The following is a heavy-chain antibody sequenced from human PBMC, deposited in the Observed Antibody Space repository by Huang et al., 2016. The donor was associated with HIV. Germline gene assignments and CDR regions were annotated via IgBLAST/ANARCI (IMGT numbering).Heavy chain of an antibody. J-gene: IGHJ3*02. V-gene: IGHV1-3*01. D-gene: IGHD2-2*01. CDR2: INAGNGNT. CDR1: GYTFTSYP. CDR3: ARVLVPAAIGAFDI. Sequence: QSGAEVKKPGASVKVSCKASGYTFTSYPMHWVRQAPGQRLEWMGWINAGNGNTKSSQKFQGRVTMTRDTYASTAYMELSSLRSEDTTVYYCARVLVPAAIGAFDIWGQGTIVTVSS.